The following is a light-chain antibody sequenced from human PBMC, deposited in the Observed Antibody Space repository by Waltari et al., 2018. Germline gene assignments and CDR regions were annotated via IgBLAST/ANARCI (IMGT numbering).Light chain of an antibody. CDR3: SSYTSASTYV. J-gene: IGLJ1*01. CDR1: NSDIGPYNY. CDR2: EVS. V-gene: IGLV2-14*01. Sequence: QSALTQPASVSGSPGESITISCPGSNSDIGPYNYVSWLQQHPGKAPRVVISEVSNRPSGIPGLFSGSKSGNTAFLTISGLRTEDEAEYYCSSYTSASTYVFGSGTKVTVL.